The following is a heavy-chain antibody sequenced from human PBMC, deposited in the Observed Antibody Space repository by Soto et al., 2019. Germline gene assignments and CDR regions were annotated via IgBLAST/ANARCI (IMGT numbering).Heavy chain of an antibody. D-gene: IGHD6-6*01. J-gene: IGHJ4*02. Sequence: PGGSLRLSCAASGFTFDDYTMHWVRQAPGKGLEWVSLISWDGGSTYYADSVKGRFTISRDNSKNSLYLQMNSLRTEDTALYYCAKDVSSSYYFDYWGQGXLVTVHS. V-gene: IGHV3-43*01. CDR2: ISWDGGST. CDR1: GFTFDDYT. CDR3: AKDVSSSYYFDY.